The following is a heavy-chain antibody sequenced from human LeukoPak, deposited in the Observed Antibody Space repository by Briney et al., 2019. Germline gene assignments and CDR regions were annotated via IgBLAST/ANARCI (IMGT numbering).Heavy chain of an antibody. Sequence: PGGSLRLSCAASGFTFSGSAMHWVRQASGEGLGWGGRIRSKANSYAIAYAASVKGRFTISRDDSKNTAYLQMNSLKTEDTAVYYCTVNYCSGGSCYMLWGQGTLVTVSS. CDR1: GFTFSGSA. D-gene: IGHD2-15*01. V-gene: IGHV3-73*01. CDR2: IRSKANSYAI. J-gene: IGHJ4*02. CDR3: TVNYCSGGSCYML.